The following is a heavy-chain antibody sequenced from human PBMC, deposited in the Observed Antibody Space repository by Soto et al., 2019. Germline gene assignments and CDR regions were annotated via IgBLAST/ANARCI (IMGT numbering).Heavy chain of an antibody. CDR3: VKDDYYYGSGSYYKEWFGP. CDR2: ISGSGGST. J-gene: IGHJ5*02. V-gene: IGHV3-23*01. D-gene: IGHD3-10*01. Sequence: PGGSLRLSCAASGFTFSSYAMGLVRQAPGKXLEGVSAISGSGGSTYYADSVKGRFTISRDNSKNTLYLQMNSLRAEDTAVYYCVKDDYYYGSGSYYKEWFGPWGQGTLVTVS. CDR1: GFTFSSYA.